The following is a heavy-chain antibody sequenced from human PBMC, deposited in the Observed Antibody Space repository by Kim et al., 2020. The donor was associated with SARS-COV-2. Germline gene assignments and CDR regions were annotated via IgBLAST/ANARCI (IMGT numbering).Heavy chain of an antibody. J-gene: IGHJ3*02. V-gene: IGHV4-4*09. CDR3: ARNNALDI. CDR2: GST. Sequence: GSTNTNPSLNVRVATSVDTSKNQLSLKLRSATAADTSVYYCARNNALDIWGQGTMVTVSS.